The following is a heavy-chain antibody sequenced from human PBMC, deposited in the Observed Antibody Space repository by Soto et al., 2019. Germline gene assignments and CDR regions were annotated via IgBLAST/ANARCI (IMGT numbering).Heavy chain of an antibody. V-gene: IGHV1-69*13. CDR2: IIPIFGTA. CDR1: GGTFSSYA. J-gene: IGHJ4*02. D-gene: IGHD1-26*01. CDR3: ARVPRGVGATFPFDY. Sequence: GASVKVSCKASGGTFSSYAISWVRQAPGQGLEWMGGIIPIFGTANYAQKFQGRVTITADESTSTAYMELSSLRSEDTAVYYCARVPRGVGATFPFDYWGQGTLVTVSS.